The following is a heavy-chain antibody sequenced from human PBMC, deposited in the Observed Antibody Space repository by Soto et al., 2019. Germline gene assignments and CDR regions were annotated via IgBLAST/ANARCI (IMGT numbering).Heavy chain of an antibody. V-gene: IGHV3-49*04. J-gene: IGHJ4*02. Sequence: PGGSLRLSCSTSGFTFGDFALSWVRRAPGRGLEWVGIIRGKTYGGTTEYAASVKGRFTISKDDSNSVAYLQMDSLKAEDTAMYYCAKDFSTSRLGFDYWGLGTLVTVSS. CDR3: AKDFSTSRLGFDY. CDR1: GFTFGDFA. CDR2: IRGKTYGGTT.